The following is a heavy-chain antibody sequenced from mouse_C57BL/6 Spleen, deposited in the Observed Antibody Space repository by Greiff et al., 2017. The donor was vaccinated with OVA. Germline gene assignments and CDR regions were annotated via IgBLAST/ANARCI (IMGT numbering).Heavy chain of an antibody. CDR2: IYPGSGNT. V-gene: IGHV1-66*01. D-gene: IGHD3-2*02. J-gene: IGHJ4*01. CDR3: ARGDSSGLYYAMDY. CDR1: GYSFTSYY. Sequence: QVQLQQSGPELVKPGASVKISCKASGYSFTSYYIHWVKQRPGQGLEWIGWIYPGSGNTKYNEKFKGKATLTADTSSSTAYMQLSSLTSEDSAVYYCARGDSSGLYYAMDYWGQGTSVTVSS.